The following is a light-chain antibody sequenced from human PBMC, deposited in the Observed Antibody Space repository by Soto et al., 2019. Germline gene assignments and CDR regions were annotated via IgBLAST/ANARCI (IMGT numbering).Light chain of an antibody. Sequence: EVVMRQSPATLSVSPGEGATLSCRASQGIGDTLAWYQHKPGQAPRLLIYETSSRATGIPDRFSGSGSQTDFTLTISRLEPEDFAVYYCQQYGTSPRTFGQGTKVDIK. CDR2: ETS. J-gene: IGKJ1*01. CDR3: QQYGTSPRT. CDR1: QGIGDT. V-gene: IGKV3-20*01.